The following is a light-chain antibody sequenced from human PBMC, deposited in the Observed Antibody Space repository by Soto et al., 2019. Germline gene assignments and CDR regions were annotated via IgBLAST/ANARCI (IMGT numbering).Light chain of an antibody. J-gene: IGKJ1*01. CDR3: QQYNSYSGT. V-gene: IGKV1-5*01. CDR1: QSIASR. Sequence: DIQMTQSPSSLSASVGDRVTITCRASQSIASRLNWYQQKPGSAPKLLIYGASTLESGVPSRFSGSGSGTEFTLTISSLQPDDFATYYCQQYNSYSGTFGQGTKVDIK. CDR2: GAS.